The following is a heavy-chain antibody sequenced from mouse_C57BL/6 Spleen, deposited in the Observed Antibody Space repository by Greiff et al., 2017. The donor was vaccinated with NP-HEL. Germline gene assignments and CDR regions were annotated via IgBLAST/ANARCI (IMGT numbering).Heavy chain of an antibody. D-gene: IGHD1-1*01. J-gene: IGHJ1*03. CDR2: ISGGGSYT. CDR3: ARQGRTTVVAEDFDV. Sequence: EVKLVESGGDLVKPGGSLKLSCAASGFTFRSYAMPWVRQPPDKRLEWVATISGGGSYTYYPDSVKGRFTISRDNAKNTRYLQMSSLKSEDTAMYYCARQGRTTVVAEDFDVWGTGTTVTVSS. V-gene: IGHV5-6*01. CDR1: GFTFRSYA.